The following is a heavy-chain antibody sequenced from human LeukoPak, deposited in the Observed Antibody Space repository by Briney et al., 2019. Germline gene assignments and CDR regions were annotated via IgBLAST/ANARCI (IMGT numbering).Heavy chain of an antibody. J-gene: IGHJ3*02. D-gene: IGHD5-18*01. CDR1: GGSISSYY. V-gene: IGHV4-59*01. CDR2: IYYSGGT. Sequence: PSETLSLTCTVSGGSISSYYWSWIRQPPGKGLEWIGYIYYSGGTDYNPSLKSRVTISVDTSKNQLSLKLSSVTAADTAVYYCARGGYSYGFRVGAFDIWGQGTMVTVSS. CDR3: ARGGYSYGFRVGAFDI.